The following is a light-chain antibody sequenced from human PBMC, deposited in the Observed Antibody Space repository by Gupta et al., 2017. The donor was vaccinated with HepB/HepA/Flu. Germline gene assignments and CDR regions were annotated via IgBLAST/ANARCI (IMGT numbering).Light chain of an antibody. CDR1: QSISNY. Sequence: DIQMTQSPSSLSASVGDRVTITCRASQSISNYLNWYQQKPGKAPKLLIYAASSLQSGVPSRFSGSGSGTDFTLTISSLRPEDFATYYCQQSYSTPFTFGPGTKVEIK. J-gene: IGKJ3*01. CDR3: QQSYSTPFT. V-gene: IGKV1-39*01. CDR2: AAS.